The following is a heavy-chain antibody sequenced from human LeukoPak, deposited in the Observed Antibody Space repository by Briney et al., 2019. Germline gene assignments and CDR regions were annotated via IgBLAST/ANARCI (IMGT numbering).Heavy chain of an antibody. Sequence: PSETLSLTCTVSGGSISSYYWSWIQQPPGKGLEWIGYIYYSGSTNYNPSLKSRVTISVDTSKNQFSLKLSSVTAADTAVYYCARDGPNYGMDVWGQGTTVTVSS. CDR3: ARDGPNYGMDV. J-gene: IGHJ6*02. CDR2: IYYSGST. CDR1: GGSISSYY. V-gene: IGHV4-59*01.